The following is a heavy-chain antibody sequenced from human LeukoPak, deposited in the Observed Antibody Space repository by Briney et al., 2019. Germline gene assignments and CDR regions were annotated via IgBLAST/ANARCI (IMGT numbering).Heavy chain of an antibody. Sequence: PSETLSLTCTVSGASINTGTHYWGWVRQPPGKGLEWIGSVFQSGSTYYGPSLKSRVTISIDTSKSQFSLSLTSVTASDTAIYFCARLPTGVAGGDFLDTWGQGTLVTVSS. CDR2: VFQSGST. D-gene: IGHD2-21*02. CDR1: GASINTGTHY. J-gene: IGHJ5*02. V-gene: IGHV4-39*01. CDR3: ARLPTGVAGGDFLDT.